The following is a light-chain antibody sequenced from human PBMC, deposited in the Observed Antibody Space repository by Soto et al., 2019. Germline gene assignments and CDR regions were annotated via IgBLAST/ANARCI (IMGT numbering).Light chain of an antibody. CDR2: EAN. V-gene: IGLV2-23*02. J-gene: IGLJ3*02. CDR3: CSFAGGATFV. CDR1: NNDVGGYNL. Sequence: QSVLTQHASVSGSPGQSITISCTGTNNDVGGYNLVSWYQQHPHKAPKLVIYEANKRPSGVSDRFSGSRSGNTASLTISALQVEDEAVYSCCSFAGGATFVFGGGTKLTVL.